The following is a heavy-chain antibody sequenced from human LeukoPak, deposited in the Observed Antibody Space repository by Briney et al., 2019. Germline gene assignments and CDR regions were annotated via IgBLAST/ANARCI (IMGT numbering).Heavy chain of an antibody. D-gene: IGHD1-26*01. CDR1: GFAFSDYS. V-gene: IGHV3-21*01. CDR3: ARPRDVGAKAFDY. J-gene: IGHJ4*02. Sequence: GGSLRLSCAASGFAFSDYSMNWFRQAPGKGLEWVSSIYSNTIYIYYSDSVKGRFTISRDNAKNSLFLQMNSLRADDTAVYYCARPRDVGAKAFDYWGQGNLVTVSS. CDR2: IYSNTIYI.